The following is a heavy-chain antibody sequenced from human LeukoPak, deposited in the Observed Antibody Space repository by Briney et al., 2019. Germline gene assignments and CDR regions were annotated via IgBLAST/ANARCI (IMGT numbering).Heavy chain of an antibody. CDR2: IGGSRSYT. J-gene: IGHJ6*02. D-gene: IGHD2-8*02. Sequence: GGSLRLSCAASGFTFSDYYMSWIRQAPGRGLELVSYIGGSRSYTNYADSVKGRFTISRDNAKNSVYLQMNSLRAEDTAIYYCARDRLVAIPSFQPMDVWGRGTTVTVS. CDR3: ARDRLVAIPSFQPMDV. V-gene: IGHV3-11*05. CDR1: GFTFSDYY.